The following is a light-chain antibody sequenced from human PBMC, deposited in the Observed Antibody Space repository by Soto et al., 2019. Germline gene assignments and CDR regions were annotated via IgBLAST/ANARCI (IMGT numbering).Light chain of an antibody. CDR2: GAS. Sequence: EIVLTQSPGTLSLSPGERATLSCRASQSVSSSYLAWYQQKPGQAPRLLIYGASSRATGIPDRFSGSGSGTDFTLLISRLEPVDFAVNYCQQYGSSPVTFGQGTRLETK. CDR1: QSVSSSY. V-gene: IGKV3-20*01. CDR3: QQYGSSPVT. J-gene: IGKJ5*01.